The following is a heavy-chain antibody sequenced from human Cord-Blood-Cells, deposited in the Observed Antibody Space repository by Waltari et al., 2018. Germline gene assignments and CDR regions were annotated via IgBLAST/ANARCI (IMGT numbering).Heavy chain of an antibody. CDR3: ARGPLGRYFDWLLLGRDYFDY. J-gene: IGHJ4*02. D-gene: IGHD3-9*01. CDR2: INHSGST. CDR1: GGSFSGYY. Sequence: QVQLQQWGAGLLKPSETLSLTCAVYGGSFSGYYWSWIRQPPGKGLEWIGEINHSGSTNYNPSLKSRVTISVDTSKNQFSLKLSSVTAADTAVYYCARGPLGRYFDWLLLGRDYFDYWGQGTLVTVSS. V-gene: IGHV4-34*01.